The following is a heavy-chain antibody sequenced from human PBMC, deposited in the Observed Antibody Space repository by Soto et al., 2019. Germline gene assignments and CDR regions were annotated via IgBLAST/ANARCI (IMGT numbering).Heavy chain of an antibody. V-gene: IGHV4-31*03. J-gene: IGHJ6*02. D-gene: IGHD3-10*01. CDR1: GGSISSGGYY. CDR3: ARGYGSGSLYYYYYYGMDV. Sequence: SETLSLTCTVSGGSISSGGYYWSWIRQHPGKGLEWIGYIYYSGSTYYNPSLKSRVTISVDTSKNQFSLKLSSVTAADTAVYYCARGYGSGSLYYYYYYGMDVWGQGTTVTVSS. CDR2: IYYSGST.